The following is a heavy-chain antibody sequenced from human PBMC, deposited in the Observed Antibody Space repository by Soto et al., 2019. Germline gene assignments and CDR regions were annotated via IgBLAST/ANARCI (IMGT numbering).Heavy chain of an antibody. V-gene: IGHV4-34*01. Sequence: TSETLSLTCAVYGGSFSAYYWSWIRQTPGKGLEWIGEINHSGNTNYNPSLKSRVTISIDTSKNQFSLKLSSVTAADTAIYYCAHKPSSTSWSNAFDIWGQGTMVT. J-gene: IGHJ3*02. D-gene: IGHD2-2*01. CDR1: GGSFSAYY. CDR3: AHKPSSTSWSNAFDI. CDR2: INHSGNT.